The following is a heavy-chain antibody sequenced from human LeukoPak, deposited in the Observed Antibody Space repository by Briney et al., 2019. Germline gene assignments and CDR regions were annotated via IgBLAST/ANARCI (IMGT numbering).Heavy chain of an antibody. D-gene: IGHD3-22*01. CDR3: ARYYYDSSGYYPLPSH. J-gene: IGHJ4*02. CDR1: GASLSGYY. Sequence: PSETLSLTCAGDGASLSGYYWTWLRQPPGKGLEWIGEINPDGRTDYNASPKSRVIIAVDASKKQFSLRLSSVTAADTAVYYCARYYYDSSGYYPLPSHWGQGTLVTVSS. CDR2: INPDGRT. V-gene: IGHV4-34*01.